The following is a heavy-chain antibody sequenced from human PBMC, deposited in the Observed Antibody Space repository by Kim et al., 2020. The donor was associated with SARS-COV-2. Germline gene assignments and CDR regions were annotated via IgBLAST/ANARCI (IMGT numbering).Heavy chain of an antibody. CDR1: GGSISSGCYY. CDR3: ARESYYGSGCYYNASFDS. J-gene: IGHJ4*02. V-gene: IGHV4-31*03. CDR2: TYYSGST. Sequence: SETLSLTCTVSGGSISSGCYYWSWLRQHPGKGLEWIGYTYYSGSTYYNPSLKSRVTISVDTTKNQFSLKLSSVTAAATAVYYCARESYYGSGCYYNASFDSWGEGDLVPLSS. D-gene: IGHD3-10*01.